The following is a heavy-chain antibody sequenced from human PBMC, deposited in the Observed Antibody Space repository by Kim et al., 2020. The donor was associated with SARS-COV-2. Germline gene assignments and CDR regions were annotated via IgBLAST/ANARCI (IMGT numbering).Heavy chain of an antibody. J-gene: IGHJ4*02. CDR3: ASDEGIFWF. V-gene: IGHV1-69*01. CDR2: GTA. Sequence: GTANYAQKFQGKVTITADESTSTAYMELSSLRSEDTAVYYCASDEGIFWFWGQGTLVTVSS. D-gene: IGHD3-3*01.